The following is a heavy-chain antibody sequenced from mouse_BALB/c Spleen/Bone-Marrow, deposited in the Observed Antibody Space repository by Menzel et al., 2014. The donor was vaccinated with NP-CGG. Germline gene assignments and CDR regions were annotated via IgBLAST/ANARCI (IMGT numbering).Heavy chain of an antibody. Sequence: EVKVEESGGGLVQPGGSRKLSCAASGFTFNNFGMHWVRQAPEKGLEWVAYISSGSNAIYYADTVKGRFTISRDNPKNTLFQQMTSLRSEDTAKYYCARGGSLPGGFAYWGQGTLVTVSA. V-gene: IGHV5-17*02. CDR1: GFTFNNFG. D-gene: IGHD6-2*01. CDR3: ARGGSLPGGFAY. J-gene: IGHJ3*01. CDR2: ISSGSNAI.